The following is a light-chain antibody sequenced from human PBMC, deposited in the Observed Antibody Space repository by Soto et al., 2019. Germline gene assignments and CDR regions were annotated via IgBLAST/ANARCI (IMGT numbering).Light chain of an antibody. Sequence: DIQMTQSPSAVSASVGARVTLTCRASQDICNLLAWYQQKPGKAPKLLIYFGSNLQTGVPSRFSGSGSGTDFTLTISSLHPEDLATYYCQQADSFPLTFGRGTRVEIK. CDR3: QQADSFPLT. CDR1: QDICNL. J-gene: IGKJ4*01. V-gene: IGKV1-12*01. CDR2: FGS.